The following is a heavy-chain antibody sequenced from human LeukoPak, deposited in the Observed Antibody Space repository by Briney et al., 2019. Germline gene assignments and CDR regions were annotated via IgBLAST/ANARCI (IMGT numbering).Heavy chain of an antibody. CDR2: IYSGGST. V-gene: IGHV3-53*01. CDR1: GFTVSSNY. CDR3: AREASYYHDSSGGFDY. D-gene: IGHD3-22*01. J-gene: IGHJ4*02. Sequence: GGSLRLSCAASGFTVSSNYMSWVRQAPGKGLEWVSVIYSGGSTYYADSVKGRFTISRDNSKNTLYLQMNSLRAEDTAVYYCAREASYYHDSSGGFDYWGQGTLVTVSS.